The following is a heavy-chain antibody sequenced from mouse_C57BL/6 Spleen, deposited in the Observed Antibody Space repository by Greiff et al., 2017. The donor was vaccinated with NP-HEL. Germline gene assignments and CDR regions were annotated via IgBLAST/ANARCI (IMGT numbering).Heavy chain of an antibody. CDR3: ASLDY. Sequence: EVQVVESGGGLVKPGGSLKLSCAASGFTFSSYAMSWVRQTPEKRLEWVATISDGGSYTYYPDNVKGRFTISRDNAKNNLYLQMSHLKSEDTAMYYCASLDYWGQGTTLTVSS. V-gene: IGHV5-4*01. CDR1: GFTFSSYA. CDR2: ISDGGSYT. J-gene: IGHJ2*01.